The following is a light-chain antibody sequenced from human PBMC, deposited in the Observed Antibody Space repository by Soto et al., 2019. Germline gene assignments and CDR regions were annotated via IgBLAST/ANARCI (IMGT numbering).Light chain of an antibody. CDR1: QSITRN. Sequence: DIQMNQSPSSLSASVGDRVTITCRASQSITRNLSWYNQKQGKAPILLIDAASSYHSGVPSRFSGGGAGTDFALTISSLQPEDFASYYCQQSYGVPRTVGQGTKVDSK. V-gene: IGKV1-39*01. J-gene: IGKJ1*01. CDR2: AAS. CDR3: QQSYGVPRT.